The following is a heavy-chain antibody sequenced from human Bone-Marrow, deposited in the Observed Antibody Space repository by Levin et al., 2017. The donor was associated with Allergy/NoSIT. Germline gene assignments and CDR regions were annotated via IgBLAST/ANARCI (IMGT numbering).Heavy chain of an antibody. CDR1: GFTFSNSA. CDR3: AADAGSKNLNYYGSGSNYPRLRH. CDR2: IVGGTGET. J-gene: IGHJ4*02. D-gene: IGHD3-10*01. V-gene: IGHV1-58*01. Sequence: SVKVSCKASGFTFSNSAVQWVRQARGQRLEWIGWIVGGTGETNYLGKFRQRVTFTRDMSTSTAYMELSSLRSEDTAVYYCAADAGSKNLNYYGSGSNYPRLRHWGQGTLATVSS.